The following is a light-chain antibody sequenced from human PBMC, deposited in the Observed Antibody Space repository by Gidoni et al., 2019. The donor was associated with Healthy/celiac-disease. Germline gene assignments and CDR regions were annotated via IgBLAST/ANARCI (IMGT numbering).Light chain of an antibody. Sequence: DIVMTQSPATLSVSPGERATLSCRASQSVTSNFAWYQQKPGQAPRRLIYGSSTRATGIPARFSGSGSGTEFTLTISSLQSEDCVVYYCQQYKNWRVTFGQXTKLEIK. CDR3: QQYKNWRVT. CDR1: QSVTSN. CDR2: GSS. J-gene: IGKJ2*01. V-gene: IGKV3-15*01.